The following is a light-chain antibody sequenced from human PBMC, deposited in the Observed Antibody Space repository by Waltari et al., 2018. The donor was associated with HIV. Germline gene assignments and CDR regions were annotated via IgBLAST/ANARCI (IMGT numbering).Light chain of an antibody. V-gene: IGLV1-47*01. J-gene: IGLJ1*01. CDR2: KNY. Sequence: QSVLTQPPSASGTPGQMVTISCSGSSSNIGNDNVYWYQQLPGTAPKLLIYKNYQRPSGVPDRFAGSKSGTSASLAISGLRSEDEADYYCVGWDASLSAYVFGTGTKVTIL. CDR3: VGWDASLSAYV. CDR1: SSNIGNDN.